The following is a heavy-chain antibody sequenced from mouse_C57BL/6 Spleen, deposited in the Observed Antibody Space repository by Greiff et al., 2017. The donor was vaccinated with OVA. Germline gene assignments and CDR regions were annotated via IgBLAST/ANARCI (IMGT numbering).Heavy chain of an antibody. V-gene: IGHV5-9-1*02. Sequence: EVQLVESGEGLVKPGGSLKLSCAASGFTFSSYAMSWVRQTPEKRLEWVAYISSGGDYIYYADTVKGRFSIPRDNARNTLYLQIGSLKSDDTAMDYCTRVWDAYYFDYWGQGTSLTVSS. CDR3: TRVWDAYYFDY. CDR1: GFTFSSYA. J-gene: IGHJ2*02. D-gene: IGHD4-1*01. CDR2: ISSGGDYI.